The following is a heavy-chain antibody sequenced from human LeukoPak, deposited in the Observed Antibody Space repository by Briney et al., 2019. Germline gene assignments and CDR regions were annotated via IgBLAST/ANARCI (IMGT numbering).Heavy chain of an antibody. J-gene: IGHJ4*02. Sequence: ASVKVSCKASGYTFTSYGISWVRQAPGQGLEWMGWISAYNGNTNYAQKLQGRVTMTTDTSTGTASMELRGLRSDDTAVYYCARSGHCSGTSCYAEGIDYWGQGTLVTVSS. CDR2: ISAYNGNT. V-gene: IGHV1-18*01. CDR1: GYTFTSYG. D-gene: IGHD2-2*01. CDR3: ARSGHCSGTSCYAEGIDY.